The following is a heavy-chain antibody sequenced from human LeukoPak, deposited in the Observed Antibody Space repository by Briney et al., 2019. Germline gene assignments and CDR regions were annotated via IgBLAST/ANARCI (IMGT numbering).Heavy chain of an antibody. J-gene: IGHJ4*02. V-gene: IGHV1-2*02. D-gene: IGHD3-10*01. CDR3: ARIYGSGSYRFGY. CDR1: GYTFTDYY. Sequence: ASVKVSCKASGYTFTDYYIHWVRQAPGQGLEWMAWIDPNSGATNYAQKFQGRITMTRDTSISTAYMELSRLRSDDTAVYYCARIYGSGSYRFGYWGQGTLVTVSS. CDR2: IDPNSGAT.